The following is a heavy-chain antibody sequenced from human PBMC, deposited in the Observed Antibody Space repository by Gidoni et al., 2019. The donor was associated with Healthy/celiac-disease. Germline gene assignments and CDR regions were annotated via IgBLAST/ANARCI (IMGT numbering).Heavy chain of an antibody. J-gene: IGHJ3*02. Sequence: QLQLQDSCPVLVKPSETLSLTCTVSGGSVSSSNYYWGWIRQPPGKGLEWIAIIYYSGSTYYNSSLKSRVTISLDTSKNQFSLKMSSVTAADTAVYYCARLQYSSDASDIWGQGTMVTVSS. CDR3: ARLQYSSDASDI. CDR1: GGSVSSSNYY. CDR2: IYYSGST. D-gene: IGHD6-6*01. V-gene: IGHV4-39*01.